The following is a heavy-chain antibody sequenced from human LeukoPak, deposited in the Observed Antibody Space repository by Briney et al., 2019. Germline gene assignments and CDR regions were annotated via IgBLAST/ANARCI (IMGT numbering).Heavy chain of an antibody. Sequence: ASVKVSCKASGYTFTSYGISCVRQAPGQGLEWMGWISAYNGNTNYAQKLQGRVTMTTDTSTSTAYMELRSLRSDDTAVYYCARERSSSSGGAGYYYYYYMAVWGKGTTVTVSS. J-gene: IGHJ6*03. V-gene: IGHV1-18*01. D-gene: IGHD6-6*01. CDR2: ISAYNGNT. CDR1: GYTFTSYG. CDR3: ARERSSSSGGAGYYYYYYMAV.